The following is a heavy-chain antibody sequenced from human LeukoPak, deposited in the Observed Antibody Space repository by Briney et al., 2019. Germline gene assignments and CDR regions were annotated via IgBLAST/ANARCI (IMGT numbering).Heavy chain of an antibody. Sequence: GGSLRLSCAASGFTFSSYWMSWVRQAPGKGLEWVANIKQDGSEKYYVDSVKGRFTISRDNAKNSLYLQMNSLRAEDTAVYYCARDQYSSSWYMVYWGQGTLVTVSS. CDR1: GFTFSSYW. V-gene: IGHV3-7*01. D-gene: IGHD6-13*01. CDR2: IKQDGSEK. J-gene: IGHJ4*02. CDR3: ARDQYSSSWYMVY.